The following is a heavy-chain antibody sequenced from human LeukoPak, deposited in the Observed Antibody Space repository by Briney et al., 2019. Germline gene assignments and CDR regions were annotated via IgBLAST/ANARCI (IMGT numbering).Heavy chain of an antibody. CDR3: ARDGGGSSGSCYDY. CDR2: IYTSGST. V-gene: IGHV4-4*07. CDR1: GGSISSYY. Sequence: PSETLSLTCTVSGGSISSYYWSWIRQPAGKGLEWIGRIYTSGSTNYNPSLKSRVTMSVDTSKNQFSLKLSSVAAADTAVYCCARDGGGSSGSCYDYWGQGTLVTVSS. J-gene: IGHJ4*02. D-gene: IGHD2-15*01.